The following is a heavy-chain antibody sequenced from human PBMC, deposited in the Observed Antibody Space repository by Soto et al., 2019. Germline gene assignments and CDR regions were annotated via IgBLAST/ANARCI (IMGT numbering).Heavy chain of an antibody. D-gene: IGHD3-9*01. CDR1: RFSLSTYW. Sequence: EVQLVESGGGLVQPGGSLRLSCVASRFSLSTYWMYWVRQAPGKGLVWVSRINPDGGITNYADSVKGRFTISRDNAKNTLYLQMNSLKVDDTAVYYCARDLGKYDMHYFDNWGQGTLVTVSS. V-gene: IGHV3-74*01. CDR2: INPDGGIT. CDR3: ARDLGKYDMHYFDN. J-gene: IGHJ4*02.